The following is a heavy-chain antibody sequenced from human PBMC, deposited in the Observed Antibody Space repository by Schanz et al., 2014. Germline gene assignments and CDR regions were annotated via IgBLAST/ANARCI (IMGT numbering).Heavy chain of an antibody. D-gene: IGHD6-19*01. Sequence: EGQLAESGGGLVQPGGSLRLSCAVSGFTVSSNHMSWVRQAPGKGLEWVSGISGSGGSTYYADSVKGRFTISGDNSKNTLYLQMSSLRAEDTALYYCAIIGVMVAVAGTRADYWGQGTLVTVSS. V-gene: IGHV3-23*04. CDR2: ISGSGGST. J-gene: IGHJ4*02. CDR1: GFTVSSNH. CDR3: AIIGVMVAVAGTRADY.